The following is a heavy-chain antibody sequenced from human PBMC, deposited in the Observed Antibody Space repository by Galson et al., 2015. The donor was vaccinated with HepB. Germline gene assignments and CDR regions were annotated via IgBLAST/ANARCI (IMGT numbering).Heavy chain of an antibody. CDR1: GFIFSSYG. CDR3: ARDSGYYDFCSGYFSNYDFGIDV. V-gene: IGHV3-33*08. Sequence: SLRLSCAASGFIFSSYGMHWVRQAPGKGLEWVAAIWYDGSNKYYADSVKGRFTISRDNSKNTLYLQMNSLRAEDTAVYYCARDSGYYDFCSGYFSNYDFGIDVWGQGTPVTVSS. CDR2: IWYDGSNK. D-gene: IGHD3-3*01. J-gene: IGHJ6*02.